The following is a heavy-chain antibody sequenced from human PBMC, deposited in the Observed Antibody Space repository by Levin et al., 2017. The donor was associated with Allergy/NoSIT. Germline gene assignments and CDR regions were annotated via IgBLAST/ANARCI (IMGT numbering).Heavy chain of an antibody. CDR2: ISGGGDAT. V-gene: IGHV3-23*01. CDR3: TKDFSGSYFGKV. D-gene: IGHD1-26*01. CDR1: GFTFSSYT. Sequence: PGGSLRLSCAASGFTFSSYTMSWVRQAPGKGLEWVSGISGGGDATYYADSVKGRFTISRDNSKSTLYLQMNSLRAEDTAVYYCTKDFSGSYFGKVRGQGTLVTVSS. J-gene: IGHJ4*02.